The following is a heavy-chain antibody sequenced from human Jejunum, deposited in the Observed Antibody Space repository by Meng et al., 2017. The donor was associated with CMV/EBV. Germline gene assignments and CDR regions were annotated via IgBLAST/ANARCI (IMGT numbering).Heavy chain of an antibody. Sequence: GFPFSRHWMHWVRQSPGKGLVWVARVNSGGSDISYADSVKGRFIISRDNAKNTLYLQMNSLRAEDMADYYCVRAGSGNAYGLFDSWGQGTLVTVSS. CDR3: VRAGSGNAYGLFDS. CDR2: VNSGGSDI. D-gene: IGHD1-26*01. V-gene: IGHV3-74*01. CDR1: GFPFSRHW. J-gene: IGHJ4*02.